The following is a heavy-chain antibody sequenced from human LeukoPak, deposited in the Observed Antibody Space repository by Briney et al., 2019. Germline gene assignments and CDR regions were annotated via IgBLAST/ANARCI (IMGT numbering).Heavy chain of an antibody. V-gene: IGHV3-48*04. J-gene: IGHJ4*02. CDR3: ARDGYTRVRFGY. Sequence: GRSLRLSCAASGFTFSSYGMHWVRQAPGKGLEWVSYISSSGTTIYYADSVKGRFTISRDNAKNSLYLQMNSLRLEDTAVYYCARDGYTRVRFGYRGQGTLVTVSS. CDR1: GFTFSSYG. CDR2: ISSSGTTI. D-gene: IGHD3-3*01.